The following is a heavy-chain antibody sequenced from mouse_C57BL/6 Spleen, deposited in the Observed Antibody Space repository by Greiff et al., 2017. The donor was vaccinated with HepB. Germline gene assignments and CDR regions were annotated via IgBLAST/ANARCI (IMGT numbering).Heavy chain of an antibody. J-gene: IGHJ1*03. D-gene: IGHD2-3*01. V-gene: IGHV14-3*01. CDR3: ANDDGYLYWYFDV. CDR2: IDPANGNT. CDR1: GFNIKNTY. Sequence: EVQLQQSVAELVRPGASVKLSCTASGFNIKNTYMHWVKQRPEQGLEWIGRIDPANGNTKYAPKFQGKATITEDTSSNTAYLQLSSLTSEDTAIYYCANDDGYLYWYFDVWGTGTTVTVSS.